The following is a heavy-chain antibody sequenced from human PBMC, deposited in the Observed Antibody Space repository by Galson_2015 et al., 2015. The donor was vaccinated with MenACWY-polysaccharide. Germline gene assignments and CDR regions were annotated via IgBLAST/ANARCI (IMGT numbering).Heavy chain of an antibody. Sequence: SLRLSCAASGFTLSSYAMTWVRQAPGKGLEWVSGISGAGYNKNYADSVKGRFTISRDISKNTLYLQMNSLRAEDTAVYYCAKAAGPPLMIMMDWGQGTLVTVSS. D-gene: IGHD3-16*01. V-gene: IGHV3-23*01. J-gene: IGHJ4*02. CDR1: GFTLSSYA. CDR2: ISGAGYNK. CDR3: AKAAGPPLMIMMD.